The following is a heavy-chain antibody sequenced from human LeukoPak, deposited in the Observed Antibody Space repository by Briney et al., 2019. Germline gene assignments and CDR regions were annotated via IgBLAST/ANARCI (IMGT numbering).Heavy chain of an antibody. D-gene: IGHD1-26*01. CDR3: ARQPVGTTTWFSARFDY. V-gene: IGHV3-23*01. CDR2: ISGGGGST. J-gene: IGHJ4*02. Sequence: GGSLRLSCAASGFTFSTYAMSWVRQAPGKGLEWVSAISGGGGSTYYADSVKGRFTMSRDNSKNTLYLQMNSLRAEDTVVYYCARQPVGTTTWFSARFDYWGQGTLVTVSS. CDR1: GFTFSTYA.